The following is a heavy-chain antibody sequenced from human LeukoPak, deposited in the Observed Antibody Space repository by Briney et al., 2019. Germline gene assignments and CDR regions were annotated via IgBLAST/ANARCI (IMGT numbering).Heavy chain of an antibody. V-gene: IGHV1-3*01. CDR1: GYTFTIYA. CDR3: ARDRWDSSSWYAAYYYYMDV. CDR2: INAGNGNT. D-gene: IGHD6-13*01. J-gene: IGHJ6*03. Sequence: ASVTVSFTASGYTFTIYAIHWVRQAPGQRLEWMGWINAGNGNTKYSQEFQGRVTITRDTSASTAYMELRSLRSDDTAVYYCARDRWDSSSWYAAYYYYMDVWGKGTMVTVSS.